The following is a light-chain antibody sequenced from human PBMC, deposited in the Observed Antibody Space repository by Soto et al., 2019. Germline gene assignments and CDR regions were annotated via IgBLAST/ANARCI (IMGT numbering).Light chain of an antibody. Sequence: ENVLTQSPGTLCLSPGERATLSCRASQSITSGFLAWYQQKPGQAPRLLIYGTSSRATGIPDRFSGSGSGTDFTLIISRLEPEDLAVYYCQQYGSSPLTFGGGTKVEIK. J-gene: IGKJ4*01. CDR1: QSITSGF. V-gene: IGKV3-20*01. CDR2: GTS. CDR3: QQYGSSPLT.